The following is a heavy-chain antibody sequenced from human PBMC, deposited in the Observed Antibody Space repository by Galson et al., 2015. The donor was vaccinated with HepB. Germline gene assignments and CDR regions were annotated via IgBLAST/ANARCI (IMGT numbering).Heavy chain of an antibody. CDR1: GFTFSSYA. CDR2: ISYDGSNK. D-gene: IGHD6-19*01. CDR3: AREGRPPGYSSGWYGGKGNWFDP. J-gene: IGHJ5*02. Sequence: LRLSCAASGFTFSSYAMHWVRQAPGKGLEWVAVISYDGSNKYYADSVKGRFTISRDNSKNTLYLQMNSLRAEDTAVYYCAREGRPPGYSSGWYGGKGNWFDPWGQGTLVTVSS. V-gene: IGHV3-30-3*01.